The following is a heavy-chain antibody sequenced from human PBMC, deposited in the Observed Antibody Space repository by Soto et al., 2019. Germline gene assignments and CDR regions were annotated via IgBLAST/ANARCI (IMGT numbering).Heavy chain of an antibody. CDR1: GGSMSEYF. J-gene: IGHJ4*02. Sequence: SETLSLTCSVSGGSMSEYFWSWIRQSPGKGLEWIGYIYYLGSTDYNPSLKSRVTISVDTSKRQFSLRLTSVTAADTAVYYCARDAYDGSGSPYPAYWGPGTQVTVSS. CDR3: ARDAYDGSGSPYPAY. V-gene: IGHV4-59*01. CDR2: IYYLGST. D-gene: IGHD3-10*01.